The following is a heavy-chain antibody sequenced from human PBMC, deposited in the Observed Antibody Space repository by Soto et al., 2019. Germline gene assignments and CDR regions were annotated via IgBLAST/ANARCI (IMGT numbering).Heavy chain of an antibody. D-gene: IGHD6-13*01. CDR3: ARGGVMAAVGSFDP. Sequence: ETLSLTCTVSGGSVGSGTYYWSWIRQPPGKGLEWIGYIYNGGSTNYNPSLKSRVTILVDTSRNQFSLKLSSVTVADTAFYYCARGGVMAAVGSFDPWGQGTLVTVSS. CDR2: IYNGGST. V-gene: IGHV4-61*01. CDR1: GGSVGSGTYY. J-gene: IGHJ5*02.